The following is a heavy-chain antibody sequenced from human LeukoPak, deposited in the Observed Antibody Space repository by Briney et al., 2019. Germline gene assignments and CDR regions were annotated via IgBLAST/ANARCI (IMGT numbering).Heavy chain of an antibody. CDR2: IFPGGSES. Sequence: GESLKISCEGSGYTLTSYRIGWVRQVPGKGLEWMGVIFPGGSESRYSPSFQGQVTFSADKSIGTAYLQWNSLEASDTAIYYCARFSVQNYGVGPDYWGQGTQVTVSS. CDR1: GYTLTSYR. J-gene: IGHJ4*02. CDR3: ARFSVQNYGVGPDY. V-gene: IGHV5-51*01. D-gene: IGHD4-17*01.